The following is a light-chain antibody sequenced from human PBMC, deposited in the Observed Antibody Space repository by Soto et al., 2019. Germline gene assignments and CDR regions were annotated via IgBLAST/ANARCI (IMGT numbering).Light chain of an antibody. CDR2: DVS. CDR1: SSDVGTYNY. J-gene: IGLJ2*01. CDR3: CSYAGGYTHAV. Sequence: QSVLTQPRSVSGTPGQSVSISCSGTSSDVGTYNYVSWYQQHPGKAPKLMIYDVSNRPSGVPDRFSGSKSGNTASLTISGLQAEDEADSYCCSYAGGYTHAVFGGGTKLTGL. V-gene: IGLV2-11*01.